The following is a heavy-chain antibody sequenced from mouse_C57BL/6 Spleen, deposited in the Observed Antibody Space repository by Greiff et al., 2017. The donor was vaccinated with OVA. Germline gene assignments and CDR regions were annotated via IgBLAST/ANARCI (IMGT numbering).Heavy chain of an antibody. V-gene: IGHV1-50*01. D-gene: IGHD2-1*01. CDR1: GYTFTSYW. CDR3: ARRGGNYIYAMDY. CDR2: IDPSDSYT. J-gene: IGHJ4*01. Sequence: VQLQQPGAELVKPGASVKLSCKASGYTFTSYWMQWVKQRPGQGLEWIGEIDPSDSYTNYNQKFKGKATLTVDTSSSTAYMQLSSLTSEDSAVSDCARRGGNYIYAMDYWGQGTSVTVSS.